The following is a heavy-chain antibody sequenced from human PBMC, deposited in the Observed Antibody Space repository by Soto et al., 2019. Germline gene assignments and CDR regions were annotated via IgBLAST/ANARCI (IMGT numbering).Heavy chain of an antibody. CDR1: GGSFRNYY. CDR3: STRAYDTNGYYRFDP. Sequence: SETLSLTCGVYGGSFRNYYWTWIRQSPGKGLEWIGDINHSGRVNYSPSLKSRVTISLDTSKNQFSLTLSAVTAADTAMYYCSTRAYDTNGYYRFDPWGQGTLVTVSS. J-gene: IGHJ5*01. CDR2: INHSGRV. V-gene: IGHV4-34*01. D-gene: IGHD3-22*01.